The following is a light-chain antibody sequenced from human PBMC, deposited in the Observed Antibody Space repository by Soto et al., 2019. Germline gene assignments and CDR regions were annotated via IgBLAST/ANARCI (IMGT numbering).Light chain of an antibody. J-gene: IGKJ4*01. CDR1: QSVSSSY. CDR3: QQYGSSPLT. CDR2: GAS. V-gene: IGKV3-20*01. Sequence: EIVLTQSPGTLSWSPGERATLSCRASQSVSSSYLAWYQQKPGQAPRLLIYGASSRATGIPDRFSGRGSGTDFTLNISRLEPEDFAVYYCQQYGSSPLTFGGGTKVEIK.